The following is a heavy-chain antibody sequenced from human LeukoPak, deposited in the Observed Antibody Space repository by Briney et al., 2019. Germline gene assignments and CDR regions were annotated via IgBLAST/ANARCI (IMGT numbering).Heavy chain of an antibody. J-gene: IGHJ4*02. D-gene: IGHD2-15*01. Sequence: GGSLRLSCVASGFTFSNHAMNWVRQAPGGGLEWVSVISGGGETSYYADSVKGRFTLSRDNSKNPIYLQMNSLGAEVTAVYYCVNGLSRYCYSLFCYWDQGSLVTVSS. V-gene: IGHV3-23*01. CDR3: VNGLSRYCYSLFCY. CDR2: ISGGGETS. CDR1: GFTFSNHA.